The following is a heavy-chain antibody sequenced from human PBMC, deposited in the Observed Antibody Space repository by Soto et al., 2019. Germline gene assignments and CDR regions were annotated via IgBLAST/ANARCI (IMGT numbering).Heavy chain of an antibody. CDR1: GYTFTSYG. CDR3: ATQRSEWDLSFDY. V-gene: IGHV1-18*01. CDR2: ISAYNGNT. Sequence: GASVKVSCKASGYTFTSYGISWVRQAPGQRLEWMGWISAYNGNTNYAQKLQGRVTMTRDTSTSTAYMEMSRLRSDDTAVYYCATQRSEWDLSFDYWGQGTLVTVSS. J-gene: IGHJ4*02. D-gene: IGHD1-26*01.